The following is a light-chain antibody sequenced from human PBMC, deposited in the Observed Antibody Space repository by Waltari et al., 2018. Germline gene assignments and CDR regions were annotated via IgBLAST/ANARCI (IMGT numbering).Light chain of an antibody. CDR3: MQALHTPPT. CDR1: QSLLHSNGYNY. V-gene: IGKV2-28*01. Sequence: DVVMTQSPLSLPVTPREPVSISCRSSQSLLHSNGYNYLDWYLQKPGQSPQLLIYLGSDRASGVPDRFSGSGSGTDFTLKISRVEAEDVGVYYCMQALHTPPTFGQGTKLEI. J-gene: IGKJ2*01. CDR2: LGS.